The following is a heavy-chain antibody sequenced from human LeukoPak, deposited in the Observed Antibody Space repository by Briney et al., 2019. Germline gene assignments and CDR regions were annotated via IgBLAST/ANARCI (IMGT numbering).Heavy chain of an antibody. CDR1: GFTFGDYG. V-gene: IGHV3-49*04. CDR3: TRYSSGWPYYYYGMDV. Sequence: SLRLSCTASGFTFGDYGMSWVRQAPGKGLEWVGFIRSKAYGGTTEYAASVKGRFTISRDDSKSIAYLQMNSLKTEDTAVYYCTRYSSGWPYYYYGMDVWGQGTTVTVSS. J-gene: IGHJ6*02. CDR2: IRSKAYGGTT. D-gene: IGHD6-19*01.